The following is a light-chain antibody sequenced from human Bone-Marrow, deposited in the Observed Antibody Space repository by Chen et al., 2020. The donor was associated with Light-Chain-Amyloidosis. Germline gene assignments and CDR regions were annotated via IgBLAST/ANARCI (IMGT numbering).Light chain of an antibody. J-gene: IGLJ1*01. CDR1: SGDVGTYNY. CDR3: SSVASRSSYV. CDR2: AVS. V-gene: IGLV2-14*01. Sequence: QSALTQPASVSGSPGQSITISCTGPSGDVGTYNYVSWYQQHPGKGPHVMIYAVSNRPSGVSTRCAASKSGNPASLTISGLQAEDEADYSCSSVASRSSYVGGRGTNATAL.